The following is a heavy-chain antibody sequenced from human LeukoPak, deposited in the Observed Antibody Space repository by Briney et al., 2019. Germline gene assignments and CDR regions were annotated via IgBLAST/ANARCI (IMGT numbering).Heavy chain of an antibody. CDR1: GFTFADYA. V-gene: IGHV3-23*01. CDR2: ISGSGGST. D-gene: IGHD5-18*01. J-gene: IGHJ6*03. CDR3: AKGGSYGLYYYMDV. Sequence: PGRSLRLSCSTSGFTFADYALSWVRQAPGKGLEWVSAISGSGGSTYYADSVKGRFTISRDNSKNTLYLQMNSLRAEDTAVYYCAKGGSYGLYYYMDVWGKGTTVTVSS.